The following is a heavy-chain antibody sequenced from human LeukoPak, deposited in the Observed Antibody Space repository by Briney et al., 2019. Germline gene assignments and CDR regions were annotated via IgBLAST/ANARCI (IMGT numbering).Heavy chain of an antibody. CDR2: IIPIFGTA. D-gene: IGHD1-26*01. V-gene: IGHV1-69*05. J-gene: IGHJ4*02. CDR3: ARDGGSGSYCSV. Sequence: ASVKVSCKASGGTFSSYAISWVRQAPGQGLEWMGGIIPIFGTANYAQKFQGWVTMTRDTSISTAYMELSRLRSDDTAVYHCARDGGSGSYCSVWGQGTLVTVSS. CDR1: GGTFSSYA.